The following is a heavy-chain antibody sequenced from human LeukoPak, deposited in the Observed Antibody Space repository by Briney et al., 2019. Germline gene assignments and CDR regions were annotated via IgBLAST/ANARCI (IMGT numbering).Heavy chain of an antibody. CDR3: ARVTGKYGDYSIDY. J-gene: IGHJ4*02. Sequence: SETLSLTCTVSGGSISSSSYSWGWIRQPPGKGLEWIGSIYYSGSTYYNPSLKSRVTISVDTSKNQFSLKLSSVTAADTAVYYCARVTGKYGDYSIDYWGQGTLVTVSS. V-gene: IGHV4-39*01. CDR1: GGSISSSSYS. CDR2: IYYSGST. D-gene: IGHD4-17*01.